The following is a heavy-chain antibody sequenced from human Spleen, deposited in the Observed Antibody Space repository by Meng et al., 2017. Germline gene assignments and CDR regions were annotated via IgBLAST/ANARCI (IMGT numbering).Heavy chain of an antibody. V-gene: IGHV4-30-4*01. Sequence: QVQLQESGPGLVKPSQTLSRTCTVSGGSISSGDYYWSWIRQPPGKGLEWIGYIYNSGSTYYNPSLRSRVTISVDTSKNQFSPKLRFVTAADTAVYYCAREGRSHQVGVSVYWGQGNLVTVSS. J-gene: IGHJ4*02. CDR1: GGSISSGDYY. CDR3: AREGRSHQVGVSVY. D-gene: IGHD2-21*01. CDR2: IYNSGST.